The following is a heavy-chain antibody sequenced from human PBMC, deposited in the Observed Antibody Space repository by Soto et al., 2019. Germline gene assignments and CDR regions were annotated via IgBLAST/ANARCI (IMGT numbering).Heavy chain of an antibody. V-gene: IGHV3-30*18. D-gene: IGHD1-26*01. CDR1: GLTFTMYA. Sequence: QVQLVESGGGVVQPGRSLRLACTASGLTFTMYAMHWVRQAPGKGLEWVAVISHDGTYKFYSDSVTGRFTISRDNSQNTGHLQMNSMRLEDTAVYSCAKEAHSRSLGVGYGLDVWGQGTRVTVTS. CDR3: AKEAHSRSLGVGYGLDV. J-gene: IGHJ6*02. CDR2: ISHDGTYK.